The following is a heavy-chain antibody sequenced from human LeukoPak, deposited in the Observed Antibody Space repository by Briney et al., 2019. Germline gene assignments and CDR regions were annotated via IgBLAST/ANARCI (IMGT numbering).Heavy chain of an antibody. D-gene: IGHD3-3*01. Sequence: GSLRLSCAASGFTFSNYWMSWVRQTPGKGLEGVANIKEDGSDKYYVDSLKGRFTISRDNAKNSLYLQMNSLRAEDTAVYYCAKDRTRQAYWGQGTLVTVSS. J-gene: IGHJ4*02. V-gene: IGHV3-7*03. CDR2: IKEDGSDK. CDR1: GFTFSNYW. CDR3: AKDRTRQAY.